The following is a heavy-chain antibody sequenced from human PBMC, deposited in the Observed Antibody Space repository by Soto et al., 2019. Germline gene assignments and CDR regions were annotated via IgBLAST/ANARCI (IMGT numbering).Heavy chain of an antibody. CDR1: GFTFSSYW. CDR3: VKQLSLDR. Sequence: GGSLRLSCATSGFTFSSYWMSWVRQAPGKGLEWVANIKQDGSEKNYVDSVKGRFTISRDNAKNSLYLQLNSLRAEDTAVYYCVKQLSLDRWGQGTLVTVSS. J-gene: IGHJ5*02. CDR2: IKQDGSEK. D-gene: IGHD3-16*02. V-gene: IGHV3-7*01.